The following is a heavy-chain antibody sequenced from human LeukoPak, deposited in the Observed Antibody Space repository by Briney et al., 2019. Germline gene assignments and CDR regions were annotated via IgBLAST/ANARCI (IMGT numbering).Heavy chain of an antibody. D-gene: IGHD3-3*01. CDR3: AHAFTIFGVNWFDP. V-gene: IGHV2-5*01. CDR2: IYWNDDK. CDR1: GFSLSTSGVG. Sequence: KESGPTLVNPTQTVTLTCTFSGFSLSTSGVGVGWIRQPPGKALEWLALIYWNDDKRYSPSLKSRLTITKDTSKNQVVLTMTNMDPVDTATYYCAHAFTIFGVNWFDPWGQGTLVTVSS. J-gene: IGHJ5*02.